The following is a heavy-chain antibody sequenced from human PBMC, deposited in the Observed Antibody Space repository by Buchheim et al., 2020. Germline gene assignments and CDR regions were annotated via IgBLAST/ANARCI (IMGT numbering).Heavy chain of an antibody. D-gene: IGHD2-15*01. CDR3: ARERVVGYYGMDV. J-gene: IGHJ6*02. V-gene: IGHV3-7*03. CDR1: RFTFSWYW. Sequence: QLVESGGGLVQPGGSLRLSCAASRFTFSWYWMSWVRQAPGKGLEWVANIKQDGSETYYVDSVKGRFRISRDNARNSLYLQMNSLRAEDTAVYYCARERVVGYYGMDVWGQGTT. CDR2: IKQDGSET.